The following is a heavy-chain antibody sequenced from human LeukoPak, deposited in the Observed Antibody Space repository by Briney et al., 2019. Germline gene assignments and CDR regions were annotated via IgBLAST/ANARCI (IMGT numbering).Heavy chain of an antibody. CDR3: AKDYYDFWSGGYYYYYGMDV. Sequence: GGSLRLSCAASGFTFSSYAMSWVRQAPGKGLEWVSAISGSGGSTYYADSVKGRFTISRDNSKNTLYLQMNSLRAEDTAVYYCAKDYYDFWSGGYYYYYGMDVWGQGTTVTVSS. CDR1: GFTFSSYA. V-gene: IGHV3-23*01. D-gene: IGHD3-3*01. J-gene: IGHJ6*02. CDR2: ISGSGGST.